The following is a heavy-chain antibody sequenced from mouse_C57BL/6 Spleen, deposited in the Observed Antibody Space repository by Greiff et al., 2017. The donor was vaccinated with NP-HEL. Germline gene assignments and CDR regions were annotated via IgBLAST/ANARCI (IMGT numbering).Heavy chain of an antibody. CDR2: INPYNGDT. J-gene: IGHJ2*01. CDR1: GYSFTGYF. D-gene: IGHD2-4*01. Sequence: EVKLVESGPELVKPGDSVKISCKASGYSFTGYFMNWVMQSHGKSLEWIGRINPYNGDTFYNQKFKGKATLTVDKSSSTAHMELRSLTSEDSAVYYCARRGKKNDYDQYYFDYWGQGTTLTVSS. V-gene: IGHV1-20*01. CDR3: ARRGKKNDYDQYYFDY.